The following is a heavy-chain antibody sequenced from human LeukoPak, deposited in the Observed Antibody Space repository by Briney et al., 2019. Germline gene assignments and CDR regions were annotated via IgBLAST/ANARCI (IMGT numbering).Heavy chain of an antibody. CDR3: ARPYYYDSRIDP. CDR2: MYYSGST. J-gene: IGHJ5*02. Sequence: SETLSLTCTVSGGSISSGDYYWSWIRQPPGKGLEWTAYMYYSGSTYYNPSLKSRVTMSADTSKDQLSLKLSSVTAADTAVYYCARPYYYDSRIDPWGQGILVTVSS. CDR1: GGSISSGDYY. V-gene: IGHV4-30-4*01. D-gene: IGHD3-22*01.